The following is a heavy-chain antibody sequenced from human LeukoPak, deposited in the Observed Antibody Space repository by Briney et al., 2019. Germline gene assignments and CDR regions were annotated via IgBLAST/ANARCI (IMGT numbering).Heavy chain of an antibody. CDR2: IIPIFGTA. V-gene: IGHV1-69*13. J-gene: IGHJ4*02. CDR1: GGTFSSYA. CDR3: ARDSTYYYDSSGYSVDY. D-gene: IGHD3-22*01. Sequence: SVKVSCKASGGTFSSYAISWVRQAPGQGLEWMGGIIPIFGTANYAQKFRGRVTITADESTSTAYMELSSLRSEDTAVYYCARDSTYYYDSSGYSVDYWGQGTLVTVSS.